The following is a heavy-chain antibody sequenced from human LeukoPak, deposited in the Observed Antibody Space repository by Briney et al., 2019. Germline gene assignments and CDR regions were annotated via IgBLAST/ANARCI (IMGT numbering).Heavy chain of an antibody. CDR3: ARVTSYYYYYMGV. J-gene: IGHJ6*03. CDR1: GGSISSSSYY. CDR2: IYYSGST. Sequence: PSETLSLTCTVSGGSISSSSYYWGWIRQPPGKGLEWIGSIYYSGSTYYNPSLKSRVTISVDTSKNQFSLKLSSVTAADTAVYYCARVTSYYYYYMGVWGKGTTVTVSS. V-gene: IGHV4-39*07.